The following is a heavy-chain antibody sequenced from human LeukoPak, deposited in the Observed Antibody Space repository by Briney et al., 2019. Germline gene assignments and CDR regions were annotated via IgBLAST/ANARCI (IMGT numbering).Heavy chain of an antibody. J-gene: IGHJ4*02. Sequence: PGGSLRLPCAASGFTFSTYAMTWVRQAPGKGLEWVSSITGSGDGTSAADSVKGRFTISRDNSKNTLYLQMNSLRVEDTAVYYRAKAGLVRGGALDSWGQGTLVTASS. V-gene: IGHV3-23*01. CDR1: GFTFSTYA. CDR2: ITGSGDGT. D-gene: IGHD4/OR15-4a*01. CDR3: AKAGLVRGGALDS.